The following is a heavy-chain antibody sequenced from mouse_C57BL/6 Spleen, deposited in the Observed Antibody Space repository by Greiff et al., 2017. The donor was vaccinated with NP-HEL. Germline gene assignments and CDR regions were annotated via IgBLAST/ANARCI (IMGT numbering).Heavy chain of an antibody. CDR3: EVWGYDYDGIAY. J-gene: IGHJ3*01. D-gene: IGHD2-4*01. V-gene: IGHV1-26*01. CDR2: INPNNGGT. CDR1: GYTFTDYC. Sequence: VQLQQSGPELVKPGASVKISCKASGYTFTDYCMNWVKQSPGKSLEWIGDINPNNGGTSYNQKFKGKATLTVDKSSSTAYMELRSLTSEDSAVYYCEVWGYDYDGIAYRGQGTLVTVSA.